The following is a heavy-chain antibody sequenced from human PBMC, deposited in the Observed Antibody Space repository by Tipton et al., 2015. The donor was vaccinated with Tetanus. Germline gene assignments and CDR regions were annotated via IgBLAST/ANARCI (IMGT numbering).Heavy chain of an antibody. J-gene: IGHJ5*02. V-gene: IGHV4-39*01. D-gene: IGHD3-10*01. CDR1: GGSISNSYYY. Sequence: GLVKPSETLSLTCSVSGGSISNSYYYWDWIRQPPGKGLEWIGSVYFNGSTFYNPSLKSRITIFVETSKRQFSLKLKSVTAADTAVYYCARGGITLVRGANNWFDPWGQGTRVTVSS. CDR2: VYFNGST. CDR3: ARGGITLVRGANNWFDP.